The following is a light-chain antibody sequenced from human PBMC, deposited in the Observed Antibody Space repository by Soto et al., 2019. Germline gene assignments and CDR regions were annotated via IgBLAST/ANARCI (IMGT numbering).Light chain of an antibody. Sequence: IVVGPSPTPLSLSPGERAPLSCRASQSVSSYLAWYQQKPGQAPRLLIYDASNGATGIPARFSGSGSGTDFALTITSLQAEDFAAYYCQQLRMYPSTFRGGTKV. CDR2: DAS. CDR1: QSVSSY. CDR3: QQLRMYPST. V-gene: IGKV3-11*01. J-gene: IGKJ4*01.